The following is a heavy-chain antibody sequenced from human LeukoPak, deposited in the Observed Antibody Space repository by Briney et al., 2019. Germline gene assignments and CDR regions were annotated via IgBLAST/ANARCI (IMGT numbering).Heavy chain of an antibody. J-gene: IGHJ2*01. CDR1: GFDFSSYA. CDR2: ISGSGDST. CDR3: AKDIGNYVWFFDL. D-gene: IGHD4-11*01. V-gene: IGHV3-23*01. Sequence: GGSLRLSCAASGFDFSSYAMTWVRQAPGKGLEWVSNISGSGDSTYSADSVKGRFTISRDNSKKTVFLQMDSLRAEDTAVYFCAKDIGNYVWFFDLWGRGTLVPVFS.